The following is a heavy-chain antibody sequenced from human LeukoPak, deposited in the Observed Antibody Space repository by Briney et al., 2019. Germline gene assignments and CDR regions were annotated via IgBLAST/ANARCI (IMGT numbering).Heavy chain of an antibody. CDR2: ILGSGGST. CDR3: AKWGDYDVLTGYYAPDY. Sequence: GGSLRLSCAASGFTFSNYAMSWVRQAPGKGLEWVSAILGSGGSTYYADCVKGRFTVSRDNSKSTLYLQMNSLRAEDTALYYCAKWGDYDVLTGYYAPDYWGQGTLVTVSS. V-gene: IGHV3-23*01. D-gene: IGHD3-9*01. CDR1: GFTFSNYA. J-gene: IGHJ4*02.